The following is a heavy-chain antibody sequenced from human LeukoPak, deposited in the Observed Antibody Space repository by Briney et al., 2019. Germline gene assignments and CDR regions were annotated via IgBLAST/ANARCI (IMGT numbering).Heavy chain of an antibody. Sequence: SETLSLTCTVSGGSISSYYWSWIRQPPGKGLEWIGYIYYSGSTNYNPSLKSRVTISVDTSKNQFSLKLSSVTAADTAVYYCARHDYGGKMDAFDIWGQGTMVTVSS. CDR2: IYYSGST. CDR3: ARHDYGGKMDAFDI. D-gene: IGHD4-23*01. V-gene: IGHV4-59*08. J-gene: IGHJ3*02. CDR1: GGSISSYY.